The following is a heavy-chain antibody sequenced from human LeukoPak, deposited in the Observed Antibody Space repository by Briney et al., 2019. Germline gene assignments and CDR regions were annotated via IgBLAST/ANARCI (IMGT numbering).Heavy chain of an antibody. V-gene: IGHV3-21*01. CDR3: ANDYGDYQDAFDI. J-gene: IGHJ3*02. CDR1: GFTFSSYI. Sequence: GGSLRLSCAASGFTFSSYIMNWVRQAPGKGLEWVSSISSSSSYIYYADSVKGRFTISRDNAKNSLYLQMNSLRAEDTAVYYCANDYGDYQDAFDIWGQGTMVTVSS. D-gene: IGHD4-17*01. CDR2: ISSSSSYI.